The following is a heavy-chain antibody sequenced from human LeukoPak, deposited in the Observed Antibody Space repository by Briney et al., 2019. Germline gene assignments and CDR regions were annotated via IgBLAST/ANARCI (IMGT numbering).Heavy chain of an antibody. D-gene: IGHD4-17*01. CDR2: MNPNNGAT. J-gene: IGHJ5*02. CDR3: ARGGTVTTGRSFDA. Sequence: ASVKVSCKASGYSFTGSYLRWVRQAPGQGLEWMGWMNPNNGATKYAQNFQGRVTMARDTSISTAYLDLSNLRFDDTAVYYCARGGTVTTGRSFDAWGQGTLVIVSS. CDR1: GYSFTGSY. V-gene: IGHV1-2*02.